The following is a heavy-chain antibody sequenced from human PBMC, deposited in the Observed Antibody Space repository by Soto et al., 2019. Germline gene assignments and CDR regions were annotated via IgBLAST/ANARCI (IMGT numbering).Heavy chain of an antibody. D-gene: IGHD6-19*01. J-gene: IGHJ3*02. CDR1: GYTFTSYD. CDR3: ARGDRRAVARTMYAFDI. Sequence: QVQLVQSGAEVKKPGASVKVSCKASGYTFTSYDINWVRQATGQGLEWMGWMNPNSGNTGYAQKFKGRVTMSRNTSISTAYMELSSLSSEDTAVYYCARGDRRAVARTMYAFDIWGQGTMVTVSS. CDR2: MNPNSGNT. V-gene: IGHV1-8*01.